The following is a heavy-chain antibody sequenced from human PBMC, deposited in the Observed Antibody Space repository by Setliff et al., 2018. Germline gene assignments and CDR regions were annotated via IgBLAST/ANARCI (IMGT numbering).Heavy chain of an antibody. V-gene: IGHV3-21*04. CDR3: AKVPGAIVVVPAAAWFDP. CDR1: GFTFSSYS. D-gene: IGHD2-2*01. J-gene: IGHJ5*02. CDR2: ISSSSSYI. Sequence: PGGSLRLSCAASGFTFSSYSMNWVRQAPGKGLEWVSSISSSSSYIYYADSVKGRFTISRDNSKNTLYLQMNSLRAEDTAVYYCAKVPGAIVVVPAAAWFDPWGQGTLVTVSS.